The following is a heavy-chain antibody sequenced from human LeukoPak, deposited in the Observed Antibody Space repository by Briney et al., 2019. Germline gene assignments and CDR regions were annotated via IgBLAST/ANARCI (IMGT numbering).Heavy chain of an antibody. CDR2: INPNSGGT. J-gene: IGHJ4*02. D-gene: IGHD3-10*01. Sequence: ASVKVSCKASGYTFTGYYMHWVRQAPGQGLEWMGRINPNSGGTNYAQKFQGRVTVTRDTSISTAYMELSRLRSDDTAVYYCARGWSIWFGESPLNWGQGTLVTVSS. CDR3: ARGWSIWFGESPLN. V-gene: IGHV1-2*06. CDR1: GYTFTGYY.